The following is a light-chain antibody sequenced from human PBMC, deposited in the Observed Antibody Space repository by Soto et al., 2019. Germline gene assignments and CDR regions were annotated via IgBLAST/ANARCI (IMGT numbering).Light chain of an antibody. J-gene: IGKJ1*01. CDR1: QSVRSW. CDR3: QQYNSYSWT. CDR2: DAS. V-gene: IGKV1-5*01. Sequence: DIQMPQSPATLSASVGDRVTFTCRASQSVRSWLAWYQQKPGTAPNLLIFDASRLESGVPSRFSGSGSGTEFTLTISSLQPDDFATYYCQQYNSYSWTFGQGTKVDIK.